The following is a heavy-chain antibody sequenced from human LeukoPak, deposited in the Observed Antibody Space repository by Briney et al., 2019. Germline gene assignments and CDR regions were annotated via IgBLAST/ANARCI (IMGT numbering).Heavy chain of an antibody. V-gene: IGHV4-59*01. Sequence: SETLSLTCSVSGGFNTHYYWSWIRQPPGKGLEWIGYIYYSGSTNYNPSLKSRVTISVDTSKNQFSLKLSSVTAADTAVYYCARDGAVAGRGLYWYFDLWGRGTLVTVSS. D-gene: IGHD6-19*01. CDR3: ARDGAVAGRGLYWYFDL. J-gene: IGHJ2*01. CDR1: GGFNTHYY. CDR2: IYYSGST.